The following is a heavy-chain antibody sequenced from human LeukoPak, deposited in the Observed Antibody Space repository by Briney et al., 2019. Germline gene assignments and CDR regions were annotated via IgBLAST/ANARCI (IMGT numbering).Heavy chain of an antibody. D-gene: IGHD4-23*01. CDR1: GGSISSGDYY. CDR3: ARDPAYGGNPGFDY. Sequence: SETLSLTCTVSGGSISSGDYYWSWIRQPPGKGLEWLGYIYYSGSTYYNPSLKSRVTISVDTSKNQFSLKLSSVTAADTAVYYCARDPAYGGNPGFDYWGQGTLVTVSS. V-gene: IGHV4-30-4*08. J-gene: IGHJ4*02. CDR2: IYYSGST.